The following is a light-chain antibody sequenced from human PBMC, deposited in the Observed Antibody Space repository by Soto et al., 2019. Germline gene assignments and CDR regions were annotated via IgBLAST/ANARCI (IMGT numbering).Light chain of an antibody. J-gene: IGKJ4*01. CDR1: QGVGRF. CDR2: DAS. CDR3: QQRGGWPLT. V-gene: IGKV3-11*01. Sequence: EIVLTQSPATLSLSPGERAALSCRASQGVGRFLAWYQQKPGQAHRLLIYDASNRATGIPARFSGSGSETDFTLAIDNLEPEDFAVYYCQQRGGWPLTFGGGTKVEIK.